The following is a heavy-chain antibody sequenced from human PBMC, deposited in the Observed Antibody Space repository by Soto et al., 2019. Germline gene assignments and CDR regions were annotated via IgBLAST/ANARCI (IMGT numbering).Heavy chain of an antibody. Sequence: QGQLQQSGPGLVKPSQTLSLTCAISGDSVSSDITSWNWIRQSPSRGLEWLGRTYYRSKWFHDYAASVKSRITITPDTSKNQSSLELNSMTPEDTAVHYRARGNALDVWGQGTEVTVSS. CDR3: ARGNALDV. CDR1: GDSVSSDITS. CDR2: TYYRSKWFH. V-gene: IGHV6-1*01. D-gene: IGHD3-10*01. J-gene: IGHJ3*01.